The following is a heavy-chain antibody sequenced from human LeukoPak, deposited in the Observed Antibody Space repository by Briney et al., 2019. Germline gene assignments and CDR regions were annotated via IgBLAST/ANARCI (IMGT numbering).Heavy chain of an antibody. CDR3: ASDERITIIGRFDP. V-gene: IGHV3-11*01. J-gene: IGHJ5*02. Sequence: GGSLRLSCAASGFTFSDYYMSWIRQAPGKGLEWGSYISSSGSTIYYADSGKGRFIISRDNAKNSLYLQMNSLRAEDTAVYYCASDERITIIGRFDPWGQGTLVTVSS. CDR1: GFTFSDYY. CDR2: ISSSGSTI. D-gene: IGHD3-22*01.